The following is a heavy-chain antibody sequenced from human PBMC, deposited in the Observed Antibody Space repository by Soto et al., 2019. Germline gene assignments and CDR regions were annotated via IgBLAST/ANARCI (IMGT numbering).Heavy chain of an antibody. V-gene: IGHV4-31*03. Sequence: PSETLSLTCTVSGGSISSGGYYWSWIRQHPGKGLEWIGYIYYSGSTYYNPSLKSRVTISVDTSKNQFSLKLSSVTAADTAVYYCARVYGSGSYYNVRFDPWGQGTLVTVSS. J-gene: IGHJ5*02. D-gene: IGHD3-10*01. CDR2: IYYSGST. CDR3: ARVYGSGSYYNVRFDP. CDR1: GGSISSGGYY.